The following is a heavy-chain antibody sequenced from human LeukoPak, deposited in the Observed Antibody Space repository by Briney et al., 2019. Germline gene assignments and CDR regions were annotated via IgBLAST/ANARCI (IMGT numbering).Heavy chain of an antibody. D-gene: IGHD3-9*01. CDR1: GGSISSSSYY. V-gene: IGHV4-39*07. J-gene: IGHJ4*02. Sequence: SETLSLTCTVSGGSISSSSYYWGWIRQPPGKGLEWIGSIYYSGSTYYNPSLKSRVTISVDTSKNQFSLKLSSVTAADTAVYYCAGRVPLTDYWGQGTLVTVSS. CDR3: AGRVPLTDY. CDR2: IYYSGST.